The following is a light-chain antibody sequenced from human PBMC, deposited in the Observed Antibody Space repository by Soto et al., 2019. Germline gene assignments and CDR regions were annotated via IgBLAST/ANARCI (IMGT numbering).Light chain of an antibody. CDR1: EDISTW. CDR3: QQTYRTPLT. J-gene: IGKJ4*01. V-gene: IGKV1-39*01. Sequence: DVQMTRSPSTLSASVGDRVTITCRSSEDISTWLAWYQQKPGKAPKLLIYAASSLHSGVPSRFSGSGSGTDFTLTISSLQPEDFATYSCQQTYRTPLTFGGGTKVDIK. CDR2: AAS.